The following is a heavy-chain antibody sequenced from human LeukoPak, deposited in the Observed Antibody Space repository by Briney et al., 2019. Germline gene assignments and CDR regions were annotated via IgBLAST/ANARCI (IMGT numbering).Heavy chain of an antibody. Sequence: GGSLRLSCAASGFTFSSYAMSWVRQAPGKGLEWVSAISGGGGITYYADSVKGRFTLSRDNSKNTLYLQMNSLRVEDTAVYYCVRSAFHAGSGNYYDYWGQGTLVTVSS. CDR3: VRSAFHAGSGNYYDY. CDR1: GFTFSSYA. D-gene: IGHD3-22*01. J-gene: IGHJ4*02. CDR2: ISGGGGIT. V-gene: IGHV3-23*01.